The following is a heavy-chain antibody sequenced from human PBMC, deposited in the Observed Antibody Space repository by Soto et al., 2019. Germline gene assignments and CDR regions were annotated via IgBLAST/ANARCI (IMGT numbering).Heavy chain of an antibody. CDR3: ERVKCSGGSCYLSEYYFDY. D-gene: IGHD2-15*01. CDR2: IWYDGSNK. J-gene: IGHJ4*02. Sequence: PXGSLRLSFAASGFTFSSYGMYGFRQAPGKGLEWVAVIWYDGSNKYYADSVKGRFTISRDNSKNTLYLQMNSLRAEDTAVYYCERVKCSGGSCYLSEYYFDYWGQGTLVTVSS. CDR1: GFTFSSYG. V-gene: IGHV3-33*01.